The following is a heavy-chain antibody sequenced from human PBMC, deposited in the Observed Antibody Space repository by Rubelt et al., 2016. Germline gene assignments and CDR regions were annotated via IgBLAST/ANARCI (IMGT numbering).Heavy chain of an antibody. Sequence: QVQLVQSGAEVKKPGASVKVSCKASGYTFTSYGISWVRQAPGQGLEWLGWISAYNGNTNLAQRLQGRVTMTTDTATSTAYMELRSLRSDDTAVYYCARDMTTVTPDAFDIWGQGTTVTVSS. V-gene: IGHV1-18*01. J-gene: IGHJ3*02. CDR3: ARDMTTVTPDAFDI. CDR2: ISAYNGNT. CDR1: GYTFTSYG. D-gene: IGHD4-17*01.